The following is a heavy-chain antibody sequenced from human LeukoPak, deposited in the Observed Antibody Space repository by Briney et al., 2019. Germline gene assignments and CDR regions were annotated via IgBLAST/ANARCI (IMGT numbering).Heavy chain of an antibody. D-gene: IGHD1-26*01. Sequence: GGSLRLSCAASGFTFSSYSMNWVRQAPGKGLEWVSSISSSSSYIYYADSVKGRFTISRDNAMNTLYLQMNSLRAEDTAVYYCASRISSGNYFFDYWGQGTLVTVSS. J-gene: IGHJ4*02. V-gene: IGHV3-21*01. CDR3: ASRISSGNYFFDY. CDR2: ISSSSSYI. CDR1: GFTFSSYS.